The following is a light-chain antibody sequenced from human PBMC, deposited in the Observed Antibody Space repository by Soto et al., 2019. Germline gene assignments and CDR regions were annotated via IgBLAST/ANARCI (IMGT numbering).Light chain of an antibody. CDR2: GGS. CDR3: QQYSSSRT. Sequence: ESVLTQYPGTLCLDRGERATLSCRASQSVSSSYLAWYQQKPGQAPRLLIYGGSSRATGIPVRFSGSGSETDFTLTISRLEPEDFAVYYCQQYSSSRTFGQGTKVDIK. J-gene: IGKJ1*01. CDR1: QSVSSSY. V-gene: IGKV3-20*01.